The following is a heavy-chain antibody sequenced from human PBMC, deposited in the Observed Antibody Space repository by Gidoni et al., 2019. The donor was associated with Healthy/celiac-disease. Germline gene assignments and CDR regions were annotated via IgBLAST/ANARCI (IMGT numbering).Heavy chain of an antibody. CDR1: GGSISSYY. CDR3: ARGDYDILTGGMDV. D-gene: IGHD3-9*01. J-gene: IGHJ6*02. V-gene: IGHV4-59*01. Sequence: QVQLQESGPGLVKPSETLSLTCTVSGGSISSYYWSWIRQPPGKGLEWIGYIYYSGSTNYNPSLKSRVTISVDTSKNQFSLKLSSVTAADTAVYYCARGDYDILTGGMDVWGQGTTVTVSS. CDR2: IYYSGST.